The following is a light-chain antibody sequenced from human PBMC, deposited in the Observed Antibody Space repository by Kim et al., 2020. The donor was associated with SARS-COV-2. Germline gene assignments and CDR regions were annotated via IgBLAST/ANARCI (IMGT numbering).Light chain of an antibody. CDR2: GAS. CDR1: QSVSSN. V-gene: IGKV3-15*01. CDR3: QQYNNVYT. J-gene: IGKJ2*01. Sequence: LSVSPGERATLSCRASQSVSSNLAWYQQKPGQAPRLLIYGASTRATGIPARFSGSGSGTEFTLTISSLQSEDFAVYYCQQYNNVYTFGQGTKLEI.